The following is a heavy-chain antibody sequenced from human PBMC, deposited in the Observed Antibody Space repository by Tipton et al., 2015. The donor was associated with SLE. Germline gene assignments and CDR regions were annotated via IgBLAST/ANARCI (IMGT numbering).Heavy chain of an antibody. J-gene: IGHJ4*02. V-gene: IGHV4-38-2*02. CDR1: GGSISSGYY. CDR3: ARLYSGYPYYFDY. CDR2: INHSGST. Sequence: LRLSCTVSGGSISSGYYWGWIRQPPGKGLEWIGEINHSGSTNYNPSLKSRVTISVDTSKNQFSLNLTSVTAADTAVYYCARLYSGYPYYFDYWGQGTLVTVSS. D-gene: IGHD5-12*01.